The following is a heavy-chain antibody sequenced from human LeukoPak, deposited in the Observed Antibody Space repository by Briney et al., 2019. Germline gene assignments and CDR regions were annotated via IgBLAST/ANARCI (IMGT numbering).Heavy chain of an antibody. D-gene: IGHD3-3*01. Sequence: PGGSLRLSCVASGFILDNYGLSWVRQVPGEGLEWVSGINWNGDSTGYVDSVKGRFTISRDNAKNSLYLQMNSLRAEDTAFYYCAGDGLPYYNFWSGYPYWGQGILVTVSS. V-gene: IGHV3-20*04. CDR3: AGDGLPYYNFWSGYPY. CDR2: INWNGDST. J-gene: IGHJ4*02. CDR1: GFILDNYG.